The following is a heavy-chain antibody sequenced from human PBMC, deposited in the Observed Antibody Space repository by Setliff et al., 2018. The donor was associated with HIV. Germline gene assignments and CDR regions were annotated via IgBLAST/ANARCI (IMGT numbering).Heavy chain of an antibody. CDR3: ARARLRNYYYYMDV. J-gene: IGHJ6*03. Sequence: TSETLSLTCTVSGGSISSYYWSWIRQPPGKGLEWIGYIYYSGSTNYNPSLKSRVTISVDTSKNQFSLKLSSVTAADTAVYYCARARLRNYYYYMDVWAKGTTVTVS. V-gene: IGHV4-59*01. CDR2: IYYSGST. CDR1: GGSISSYY. D-gene: IGHD5-12*01.